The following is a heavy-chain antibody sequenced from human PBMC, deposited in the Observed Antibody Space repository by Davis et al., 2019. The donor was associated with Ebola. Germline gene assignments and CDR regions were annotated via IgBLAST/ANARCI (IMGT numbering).Heavy chain of an antibody. CDR2: INHSGST. CDR3: ARGNSGYYFDY. CDR1: GGSFSGYY. Sequence: MPSETLSLTCAVYGGSFSGYYWSWIRQPPGKGLEWIGEINHSGSTNYNPSLKSRVTISVDTSKNQFSPKLSSVTAADTAVYYCARGNSGYYFDYWGQGTLVTVSS. D-gene: IGHD1-7*01. V-gene: IGHV4-34*01. J-gene: IGHJ4*02.